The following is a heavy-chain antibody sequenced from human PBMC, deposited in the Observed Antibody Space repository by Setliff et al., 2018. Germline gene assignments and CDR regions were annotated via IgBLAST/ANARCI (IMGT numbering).Heavy chain of an antibody. J-gene: IGHJ4*02. Sequence: KPSETLSLTCAVSGVSISDGHFWGWIRQPPGKGLEWIGSIDRTGNRYYNSPLRSRVTLSIDTSRNEFSLELRSMTAADTAMYYCARRDEYLQFREFFDFWGQGILVTVS. CDR3: ARRDEYLQFREFFDF. CDR2: IDRTGNR. V-gene: IGHV4-38-2*01. D-gene: IGHD3-10*01. CDR1: GVSISDGHF.